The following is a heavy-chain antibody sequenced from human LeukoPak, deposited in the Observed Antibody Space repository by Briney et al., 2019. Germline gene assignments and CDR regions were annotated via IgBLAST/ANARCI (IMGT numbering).Heavy chain of an antibody. Sequence: ASVKVSCKVPGYTLTELSMHWVRQAPGKGLEWMGGFDPEDGETIYAQKFQGRVTMTEDTSTDTAYMELSSLRSEDTAVYYCAGTVPAAMTYYYYYYMDVWGKGTTVTVSS. V-gene: IGHV1-24*01. J-gene: IGHJ6*03. CDR1: GYTLTELS. CDR2: FDPEDGET. CDR3: AGTVPAAMTYYYYYYMDV. D-gene: IGHD2-2*01.